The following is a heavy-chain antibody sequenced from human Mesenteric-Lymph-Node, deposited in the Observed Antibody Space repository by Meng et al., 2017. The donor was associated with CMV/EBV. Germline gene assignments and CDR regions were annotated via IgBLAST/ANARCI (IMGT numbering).Heavy chain of an antibody. CDR1: GFTFSNYA. CDR3: ARGGRWAPYGMDV. V-gene: IGHV3-74*01. J-gene: IGHJ6*02. D-gene: IGHD5-24*01. Sequence: GESLKISCAASGFTFSNYAMHWVRQAPGKGLVWVSRINSDGSSTSYAGSVKGRFTISRDNAKNTLYLQMNSLRAEDTAVYYCARGGRWAPYGMDVWGQGTTVTVSS. CDR2: INSDGSST.